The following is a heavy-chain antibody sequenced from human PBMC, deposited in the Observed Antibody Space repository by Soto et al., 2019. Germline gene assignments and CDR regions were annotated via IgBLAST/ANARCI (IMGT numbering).Heavy chain of an antibody. Sequence: QVQLQESGPGLLKTSQTLALTCSVSGASITSVGYYWSWIRRFPGKGLEWIGHIYYSGNSYYNLSLGSRLLISVDTSKNQFSLKLSSVTAADTAVYYCARTVGSGSPDFDYWGQGILVTVSS. V-gene: IGHV4-31*03. CDR1: GASITSVGYY. J-gene: IGHJ4*02. CDR3: ARTVGSGSPDFDY. CDR2: IYYSGNS. D-gene: IGHD3-10*01.